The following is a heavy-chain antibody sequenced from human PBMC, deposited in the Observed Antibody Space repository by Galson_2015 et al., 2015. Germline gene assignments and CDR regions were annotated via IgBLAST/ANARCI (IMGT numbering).Heavy chain of an antibody. Sequence: CAISGDSVSSNSAAWNWIRQSPSRGLEWLGRTYYRSKWYNDYAVSVQSRITINPDTSKNQFSLQLNSVTPEGTAVHYCAREVQRIYYFDYWGQGTLVTVSS. J-gene: IGHJ4*02. V-gene: IGHV6-1*01. CDR2: TYYRSKWYN. D-gene: IGHD6-25*01. CDR1: GDSVSSNSAA. CDR3: AREVQRIYYFDY.